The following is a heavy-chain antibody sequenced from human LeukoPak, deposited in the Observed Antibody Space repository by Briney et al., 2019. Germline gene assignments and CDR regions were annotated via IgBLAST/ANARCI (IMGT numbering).Heavy chain of an antibody. CDR1: GFTFSIYW. V-gene: IGHV3-74*01. Sequence: GGSLRLSCAASGFTFSIYWMHWVRQVPGKGLVWVSRVNDDGSDTIYADSVRGRFTVSRDNAKDTAYLQMNSLRPEDTAVYYCARGGDAHGFDVWGRGTMITVTS. D-gene: IGHD2-21*01. CDR2: VNDDGSDT. J-gene: IGHJ3*01. CDR3: ARGGDAHGFDV.